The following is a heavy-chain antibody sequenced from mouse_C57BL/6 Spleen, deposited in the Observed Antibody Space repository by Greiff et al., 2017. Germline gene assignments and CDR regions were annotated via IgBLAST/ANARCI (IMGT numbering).Heavy chain of an antibody. V-gene: IGHV1-61*01. D-gene: IGHD1-1*01. J-gene: IGHJ2*01. CDR3: ARNYGSSHYFDY. CDR2: IYPSDSET. CDR1: GYTFTSYW. Sequence: QVQLQQPGAELVRPGSSVKLSCKASGYTFTSYWMDWVKQRPGQGLEWIGNIYPSDSETHYNQKFKDKATLTVDKSSSTAYIQLSSLTSEDSAVYYCARNYGSSHYFDYWGQGTTLTVSS.